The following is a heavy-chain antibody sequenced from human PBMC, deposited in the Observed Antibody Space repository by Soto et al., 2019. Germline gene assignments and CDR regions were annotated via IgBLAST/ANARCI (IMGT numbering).Heavy chain of an antibody. D-gene: IGHD5-18*01. Sequence: SGKVSCKASSCTFSIYVIILVLPFPGQGLEWMGGIIPIFGTANYAQKFQGRVTITADESTSTAYMELSSLRSEDTAVYYCARKNPMDTAMVTARSHYYGMDVWGQGTTVTVS. V-gene: IGHV1-69*13. CDR3: ARKNPMDTAMVTARSHYYGMDV. CDR1: SCTFSIYV. J-gene: IGHJ6*02. CDR2: IIPIFGTA.